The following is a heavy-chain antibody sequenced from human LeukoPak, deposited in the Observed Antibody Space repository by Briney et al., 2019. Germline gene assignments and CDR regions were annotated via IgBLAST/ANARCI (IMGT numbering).Heavy chain of an antibody. V-gene: IGHV3-74*01. D-gene: IGHD5-18*01. CDR2: INSPGSST. CDR1: GFTFITYW. J-gene: IGHJ4*02. Sequence: GGSLRLSCAASGFTFITYWMHWVRQAPGKGLVWVSRINSPGSSTSYADSVKGRFTISRDNSMNTLYLQMNSLRAEDTAVYYCAKDDRIQTRRYSYNYWGQGTLVTVSS. CDR3: AKDDRIQTRRYSYNY.